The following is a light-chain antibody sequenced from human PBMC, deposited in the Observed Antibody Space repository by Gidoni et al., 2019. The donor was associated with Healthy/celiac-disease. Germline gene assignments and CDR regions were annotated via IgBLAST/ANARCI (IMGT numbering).Light chain of an antibody. CDR3: QQYGRSPPS. Sequence: GTLSCRARQSVSSSYLAWYQQKPGQAPRLLIYGASSRATGIPDRFSGSGSGTDFTLTISRLEPEDFAVYYCQQYGRSPPSFGQGTRLEIK. CDR2: GAS. CDR1: QSVSSSY. V-gene: IGKV3-20*01. J-gene: IGKJ5*01.